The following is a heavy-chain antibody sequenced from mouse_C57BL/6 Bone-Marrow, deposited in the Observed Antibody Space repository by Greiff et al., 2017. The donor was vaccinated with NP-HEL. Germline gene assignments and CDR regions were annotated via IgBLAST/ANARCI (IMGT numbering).Heavy chain of an antibody. CDR1: GYTFTNYW. CDR3: ARSSGYGNHYYAMDY. V-gene: IGHV1-63*01. Sequence: VKLVESGAELVRPGTSVTMSCKASGYTFTNYWIGWAKQRPGHGLEWIGDIYPGGGYTNYNEKFKGKATLTADKSSSTAYMQFSSLTSEDSAIYYCARSSGYGNHYYAMDYWGQGTSVTVSS. J-gene: IGHJ4*01. D-gene: IGHD2-1*01. CDR2: IYPGGGYT.